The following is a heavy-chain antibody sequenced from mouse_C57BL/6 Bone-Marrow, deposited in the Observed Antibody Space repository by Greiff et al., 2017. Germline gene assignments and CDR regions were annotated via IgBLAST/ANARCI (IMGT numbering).Heavy chain of an antibody. CDR2: INPNYGTT. CDR1: GYSFTDYN. D-gene: IGHD4-1*01. Sequence: VQLKESGPELVKPGASVKISCKASGYSFTDYNMNWVKQSNGKSLEWIGVINPNYGTTSYNQKFKGKATLTADKSSSTAYMQLSSLTSEDSAVYFCARGTGTLDYWGQGTTLTVSS. V-gene: IGHV1-39*01. CDR3: ARGTGTLDY. J-gene: IGHJ2*01.